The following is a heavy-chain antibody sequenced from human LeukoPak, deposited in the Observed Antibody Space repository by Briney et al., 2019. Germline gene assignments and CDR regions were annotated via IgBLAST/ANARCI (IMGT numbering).Heavy chain of an antibody. D-gene: IGHD5-24*01. CDR3: AKIPPGGGGYNLAISGDWHY. CDR2: IWYHGSNK. Sequence: GGSLTLSCAASGFTFSSYGMHWVRQAPGKGLEWVAVIWYHGSNKYYADSVKGRFTISRDNSKNTLYLQMNSLRAEDTAVYYCAKIPPGGGGYNLAISGDWHYWGQGTLVTVSS. V-gene: IGHV3-33*06. CDR1: GFTFSSYG. J-gene: IGHJ4*02.